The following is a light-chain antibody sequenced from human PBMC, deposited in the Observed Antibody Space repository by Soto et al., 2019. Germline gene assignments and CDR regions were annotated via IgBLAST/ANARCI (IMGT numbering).Light chain of an antibody. Sequence: DIQMTQSPSTLSGSVGDRVTITCRASQTISSWLAWYQQKPGKAPKLLIYKASTSKSGVPSRFSGSGSGTEFTLTIRSLQPDDFATYYCQQYNSYWTFGQGTKVDIK. CDR1: QTISSW. J-gene: IGKJ1*01. V-gene: IGKV1-5*03. CDR2: KAS. CDR3: QQYNSYWT.